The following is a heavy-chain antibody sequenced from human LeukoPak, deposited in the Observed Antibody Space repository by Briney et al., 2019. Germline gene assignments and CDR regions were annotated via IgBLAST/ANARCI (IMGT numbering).Heavy chain of an antibody. J-gene: IGHJ4*02. Sequence: PGGSLRLSCAASGFTFSDYYMSWIRQAPGKGLEWVSYISTSSSYTNYADSVKGRFTISRANAENSLYLQMNSLRAEDTAVYYCARGCSTVDYWGQGTLVTVSS. D-gene: IGHD2-2*01. CDR3: ARGCSTVDY. CDR2: ISTSSSYT. V-gene: IGHV3-11*03. CDR1: GFTFSDYY.